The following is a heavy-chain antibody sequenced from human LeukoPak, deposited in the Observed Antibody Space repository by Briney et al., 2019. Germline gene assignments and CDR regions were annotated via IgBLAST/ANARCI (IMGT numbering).Heavy chain of an antibody. V-gene: IGHV3-66*01. Sequence: PGGSLRLSCVASGFPVSGHYMSWVRQAPGKGLEWVSVIYGGGDTHYADSAKARFTISRDNSKNTLYLQMNSLRVEDTAVYYCNRYCTHGSCYPPDFQHWGQGTLVTVSS. J-gene: IGHJ1*01. CDR2: IYGGGDT. D-gene: IGHD2-15*01. CDR3: NRYCTHGSCYPPDFQH. CDR1: GFPVSGHY.